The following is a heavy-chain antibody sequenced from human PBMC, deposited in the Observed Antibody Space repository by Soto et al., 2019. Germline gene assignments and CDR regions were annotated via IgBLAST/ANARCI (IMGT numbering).Heavy chain of an antibody. Sequence: EVQLVESGGGLVKPGGSLRLSCAASGFIFSSYTMKWVRQAPGKGLEWVSSISASSTYMYYADSLKGRFTISRGNAYNSLYQQMNSLRAEDTAVYYCARGWLRDPWMYWGQGTLVTVSS. CDR3: ARGWLRDPWMY. V-gene: IGHV3-21*01. D-gene: IGHD5-12*01. CDR1: GFIFSSYT. J-gene: IGHJ4*02. CDR2: ISASSTYM.